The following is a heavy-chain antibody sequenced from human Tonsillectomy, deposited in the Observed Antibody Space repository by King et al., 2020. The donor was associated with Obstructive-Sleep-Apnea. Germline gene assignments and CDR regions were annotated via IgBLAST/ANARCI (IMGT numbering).Heavy chain of an antibody. V-gene: IGHV4-39*07. Sequence: QLQESGPGLVKPSETLSLTCTVSGGSISGTTYYWGWIRQPPGKGLEWIGSISYSVSTYYNPSLKSLVTISVDTSKNQFSLKLSSVTAADTAVYYCARSRDRYKPEIMTFDYWGQGTLVTVSS. CDR3: ARSRDRYKPEIMTFDY. D-gene: IGHD5-24*01. CDR2: ISYSVST. J-gene: IGHJ4*02. CDR1: GGSISGTTYY.